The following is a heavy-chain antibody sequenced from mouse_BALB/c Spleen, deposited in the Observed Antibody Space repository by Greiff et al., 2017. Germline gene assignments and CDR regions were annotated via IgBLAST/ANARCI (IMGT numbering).Heavy chain of an antibody. V-gene: IGHV1-63*02. CDR2: IYPGSGNT. D-gene: IGHD1-1*01. J-gene: IGHJ3*01. CDR1: GYAFTNYW. CDR3: ARQGSTVVPPFAY. Sequence: VQLQQSGAELVRPGTSVKISCKASGYAFTNYWLGWVKQRPGHGLEWIGDIYPGSGNTYYNEKFKGKATLTADTSSSTAYMQLSSLTSEDSAVYFCARQGSTVVPPFAYWGQGTLVTVSA.